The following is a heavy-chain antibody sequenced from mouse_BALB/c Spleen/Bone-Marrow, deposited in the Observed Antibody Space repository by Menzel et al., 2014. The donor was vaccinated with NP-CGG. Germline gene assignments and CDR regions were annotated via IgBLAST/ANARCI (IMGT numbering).Heavy chain of an antibody. CDR3: ARQGYYGKGDY. J-gene: IGHJ2*01. CDR2: INPDSSTI. Sequence: EVQGVESGGGLVQPGGSLKLSCAASGFAFSRYWMSWVRQAPGKGLEWIGEINPDSSTINYTPSLKDKFIISRDNAKNTLYLQMSKVRSEDTALYYCARQGYYGKGDYWGQGTTLTVSS. D-gene: IGHD2-1*01. CDR1: GFAFSRYW. V-gene: IGHV4-1*02.